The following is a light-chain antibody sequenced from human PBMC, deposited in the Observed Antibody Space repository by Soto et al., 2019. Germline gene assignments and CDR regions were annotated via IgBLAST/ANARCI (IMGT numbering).Light chain of an antibody. CDR1: QSISSY. J-gene: IGKJ1*01. Sequence: DIQMTQSPASLSASVGDRVTITCRASQSISSYLNWYQQKPGKAPKLLIYAASSLQSGVPSRFSGSGSGTDFTLTISSLQPEDFATYYCQQSYRTLVTFRQGTKVEIK. V-gene: IGKV1-39*01. CDR2: AAS. CDR3: QQSYRTLVT.